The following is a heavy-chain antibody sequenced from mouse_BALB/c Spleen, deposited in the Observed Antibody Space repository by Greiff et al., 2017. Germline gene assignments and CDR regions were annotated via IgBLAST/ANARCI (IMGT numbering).Heavy chain of an antibody. J-gene: IGHJ3*01. CDR3: ARHGLIYDGYYG. Sequence: EVKVVESGGDLVKPGGSLKLSCAASGFTFSSYGMSWVRQTPDKRLEWVATISSGGSYTYYPDSVKGRFTISRDNAKNTLYLQMSSLKSEDTAMYYCARHGLIYDGYYGWGQGTLVTVSA. V-gene: IGHV5-6*01. D-gene: IGHD2-3*01. CDR1: GFTFSSYG. CDR2: ISSGGSYT.